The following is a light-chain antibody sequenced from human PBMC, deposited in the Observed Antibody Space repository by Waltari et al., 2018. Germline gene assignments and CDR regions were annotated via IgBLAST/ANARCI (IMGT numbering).Light chain of an antibody. V-gene: IGKV3-20*01. CDR2: GAS. J-gene: IGKJ3*01. Sequence: EIVLTQCPGTLSLSPGERATLSCRASQSVSSSYLACYQQKPGQAPRLLIYGASSRATGIPDRFSGSGSGTDFTLTISRLEPEDFAVYYCQQYGSSPFTFGPGTKVDIK. CDR3: QQYGSSPFT. CDR1: QSVSSSY.